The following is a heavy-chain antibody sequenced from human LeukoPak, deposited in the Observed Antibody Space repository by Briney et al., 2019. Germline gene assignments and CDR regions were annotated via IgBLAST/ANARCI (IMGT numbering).Heavy chain of an antibody. CDR3: AAVRTSPQDFYDDTASRNPFDC. Sequence: ASVKVSCKASGYTFTSYDINWVRQATGQGLEWMGWMNPNSGNTGYAQKFQGRVTITRNTSISTAYMELSSLRSEDTAVYFCAAVRTSPQDFYDDTASRNPFDCWGQGTLLTVSS. CDR1: GYTFTSYD. CDR2: MNPNSGNT. V-gene: IGHV1-8*03. J-gene: IGHJ4*02. D-gene: IGHD5-18*01.